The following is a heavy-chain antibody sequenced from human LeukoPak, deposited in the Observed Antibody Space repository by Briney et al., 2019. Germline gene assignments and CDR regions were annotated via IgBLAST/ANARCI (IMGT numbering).Heavy chain of an antibody. V-gene: IGHV4-59*08. J-gene: IGHJ4*02. D-gene: IGHD2-2*02. CDR2: INYSGTT. CDR1: GGPISSFL. Sequence: SETLSLTCTVSGGPISSFLWSWIRQPPGKGLEWIGYINYSGTTNYNPSLKSRVTISVDTSKNQFSLKLSSVTAADTAVYYCARQYCSRSSCYNFDYWGQGTLVTVSS. CDR3: ARQYCSRSSCYNFDY.